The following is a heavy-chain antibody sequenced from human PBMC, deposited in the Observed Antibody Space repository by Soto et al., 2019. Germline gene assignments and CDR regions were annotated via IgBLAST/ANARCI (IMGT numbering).Heavy chain of an antibody. Sequence: PGGSLRLSCAASGFTFSSYAMHWVRQAPGKGLEWVAVISYDGSNKYYADSVKGRFTISRDNSKNTLYLQMNSLRAEDTAVYYCARDPDLYLSIAVGGAFDIWGQGTMVTVSS. J-gene: IGHJ3*02. V-gene: IGHV3-30-3*01. D-gene: IGHD6-19*01. CDR3: ARDPDLYLSIAVGGAFDI. CDR2: ISYDGSNK. CDR1: GFTFSSYA.